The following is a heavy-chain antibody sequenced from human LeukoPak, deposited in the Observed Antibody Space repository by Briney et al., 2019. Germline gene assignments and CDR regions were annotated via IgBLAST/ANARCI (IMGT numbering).Heavy chain of an antibody. Sequence: SETLSLTCAVYGGSFSGYYWSWIRQPPGKGLEWIGEINHSGSTNYNPSLKSRVTISVDTSKNQFSLKLSSVTAADTAVYYCARHVLGAAAGTDYWGQGTLVTVSS. CDR3: ARHVLGAAAGTDY. CDR1: GGSFSGYY. V-gene: IGHV4-34*01. D-gene: IGHD6-13*01. J-gene: IGHJ4*02. CDR2: INHSGST.